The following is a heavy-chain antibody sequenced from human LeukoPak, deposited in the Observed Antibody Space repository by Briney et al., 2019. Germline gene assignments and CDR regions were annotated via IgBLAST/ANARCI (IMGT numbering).Heavy chain of an antibody. D-gene: IGHD3/OR15-3a*01. CDR1: GGSISSSSHH. CDR3: GRFGLKNWNYVDY. Sequence: TSETRSLTCTVSGGSISSSSHHWGWIRQSPGKGLEWIASIYYSGNTYYNSSLKSRVTISVDTSKNQFSLRVTSVTAADTAVYYCGRFGLKNWNYVDYWGQGTLVTVSS. J-gene: IGHJ4*02. V-gene: IGHV4-39*07. CDR2: IYYSGNT.